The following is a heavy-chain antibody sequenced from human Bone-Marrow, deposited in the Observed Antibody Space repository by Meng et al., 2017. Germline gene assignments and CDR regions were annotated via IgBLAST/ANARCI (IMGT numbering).Heavy chain of an antibody. CDR3: ARASTVVTRSSFDP. V-gene: IGHV1-18*01. D-gene: IGHD4-23*01. Sequence: QVQLVQSGGEVKKPGASGKVSCKASGYTFTSYGISWVRQAPGQGLEWMGWISAYKGNTNYVQKFQGRVTMTTDTSTSTAYMELRSLRSDDTAVYYCARASTVVTRSSFDPWGQGTLVTVSS. CDR2: ISAYKGNT. CDR1: GYTFTSYG. J-gene: IGHJ5*02.